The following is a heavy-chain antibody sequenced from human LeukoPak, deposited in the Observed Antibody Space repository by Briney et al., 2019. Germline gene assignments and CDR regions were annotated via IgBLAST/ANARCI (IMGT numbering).Heavy chain of an antibody. CDR1: GFTFSSYW. CDR3: ARSGTEYCTNGVCYYYYYYYMDV. J-gene: IGHJ6*03. D-gene: IGHD2-8*01. Sequence: GGSLRLSCAASGFTFSSYWMSWVRQAPGKGLEGVANIKQDGSEKYYVDSVKGRFTISRDNAKNSLYLQMNSLRAEDTAVYYCARSGTEYCTNGVCYYYYYYYMDVWGKGTTVTVSS. CDR2: IKQDGSEK. V-gene: IGHV3-7*01.